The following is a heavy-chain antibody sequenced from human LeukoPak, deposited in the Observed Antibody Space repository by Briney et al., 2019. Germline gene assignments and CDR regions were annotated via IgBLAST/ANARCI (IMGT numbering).Heavy chain of an antibody. D-gene: IGHD2/OR15-2a*01. CDR1: GNNFPKSW. CDR3: ARPDYFASHD. V-gene: IGHV5-51*01. Sequence: GESLKISCKASGNNFPKSWIGWVRQMPGKGLEWMAIIYPDDSRTKYSPSFQGQVTISADRSINTAYLQWSSLRASDTAMYYCARPDYFASHDWGQGTLVTVSS. J-gene: IGHJ4*02. CDR2: IYPDDSRT.